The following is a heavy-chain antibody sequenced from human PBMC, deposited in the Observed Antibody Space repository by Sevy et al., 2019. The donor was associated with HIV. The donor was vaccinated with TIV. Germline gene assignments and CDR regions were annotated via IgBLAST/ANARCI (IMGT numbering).Heavy chain of an antibody. J-gene: IGHJ4*02. CDR3: ARGVTVAGSYFDY. CDR2: IIPMYNTP. D-gene: IGHD6-19*01. Sequence: SVKVSCKASGATFSSDVISWVRQVPGQGLEWMGGIIPMYNTPSYAQNFQGRVTITADGSTSTVYMDLSSLRSEDTAIYYCARGVTVAGSYFDYWGQGTLVTVSS. V-gene: IGHV1-69*13. CDR1: GATFSSDV.